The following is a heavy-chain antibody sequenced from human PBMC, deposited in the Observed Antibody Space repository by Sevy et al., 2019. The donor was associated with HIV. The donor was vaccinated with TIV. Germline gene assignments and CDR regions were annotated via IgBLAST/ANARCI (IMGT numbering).Heavy chain of an antibody. CDR3: ARDLYSGYDFRFDY. Sequence: GGSLRLSCAASGFTFSSYAMHWVRQAPGKGLEWVAVISYDGRNKYYADSVKGRFTISRDNSKNTLYLQMNSLGAEDTAVYYCARDLYSGYDFRFDYWGQGTLVTVSS. CDR2: ISYDGRNK. J-gene: IGHJ4*02. CDR1: GFTFSSYA. D-gene: IGHD5-12*01. V-gene: IGHV3-30*04.